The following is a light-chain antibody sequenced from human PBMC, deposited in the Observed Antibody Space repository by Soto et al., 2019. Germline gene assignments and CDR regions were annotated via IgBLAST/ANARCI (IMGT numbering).Light chain of an antibody. CDR2: ADD. CDR3: AAWDDSLSGHVV. J-gene: IGLJ2*01. Sequence: QSVLTQPPSASGTPGQRVTISCSGSSSNIGGNTVSWFHHLPGTAPKVLIYADDQRPSGVADRFSGSKSGTSASLAISRLQSEDEGAYYCAAWDDSLSGHVVFGGGTKVTVL. V-gene: IGLV1-44*01. CDR1: SSNIGGNT.